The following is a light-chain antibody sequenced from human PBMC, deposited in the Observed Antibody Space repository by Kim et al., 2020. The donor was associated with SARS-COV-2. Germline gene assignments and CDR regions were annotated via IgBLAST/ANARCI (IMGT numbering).Light chain of an antibody. J-gene: IGKJ4*01. CDR1: RDINIY. Sequence: DIQMTQSPTSLSASAGNRVTITCQESRDINIYLNWYQQKPGKAPKLLISDASKLETGVPSRFSGSGSGTDFTFTISSLQPEDIATYYCQQYDTLPLTFGGGTKVDIK. CDR2: DAS. CDR3: QQYDTLPLT. V-gene: IGKV1-33*01.